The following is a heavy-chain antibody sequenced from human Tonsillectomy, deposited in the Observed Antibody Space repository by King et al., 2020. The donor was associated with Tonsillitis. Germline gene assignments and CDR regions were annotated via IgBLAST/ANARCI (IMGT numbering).Heavy chain of an antibody. J-gene: IGHJ4*02. CDR1: GFTFSSYS. Sequence: VQLVESGGGLVKPGGSLRLSCAASGFTFSSYSMNWVRQAPGKGLEWVSSISSSSSYIYYADSVKGRFTISRDNAKNSLYLQMNSLRAEDTAVYYCARDQASYRTYFDYWGQGTLVTVSS. V-gene: IGHV3-21*01. CDR2: ISSSSSYI. CDR3: ARDQASYRTYFDY. D-gene: IGHD3-16*02.